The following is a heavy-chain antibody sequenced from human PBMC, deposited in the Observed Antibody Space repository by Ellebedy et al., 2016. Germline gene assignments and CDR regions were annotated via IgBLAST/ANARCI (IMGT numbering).Heavy chain of an antibody. CDR2: IYYSGST. CDR3: ARERPIGIGSSSGGYFDY. CDR1: GGSISSYY. J-gene: IGHJ4*02. V-gene: IGHV4-59*13. Sequence: SETLSLXXTVSGGSISSYYWSWIRQPPGKGLEWIGYIYYSGSTNYNPSLKSRVTISVDTSKNQFSLKLSSVTAADTAVYYCARERPIGIGSSSGGYFDYWGQGTLVTVSS. D-gene: IGHD6-6*01.